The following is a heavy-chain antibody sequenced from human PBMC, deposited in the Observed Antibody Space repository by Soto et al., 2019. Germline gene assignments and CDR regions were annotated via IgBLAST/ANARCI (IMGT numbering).Heavy chain of an antibody. J-gene: IGHJ4*02. D-gene: IGHD1-1*01. CDR3: ARGTNAAPGLDY. Sequence: ASVKVSCKTSGYTFTNFGMSWVRQAPGQRLEWMGWINAGNGNTKYSQKFQGRVTITRDTSASTAYMELSSLRSEDTAVYYCARGTNAAPGLDYWGQGILVTVSS. CDR2: INAGNGNT. V-gene: IGHV1-3*01. CDR1: GYTFTNFG.